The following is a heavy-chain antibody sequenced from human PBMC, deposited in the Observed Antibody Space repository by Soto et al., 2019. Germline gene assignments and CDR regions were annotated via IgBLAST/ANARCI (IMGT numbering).Heavy chain of an antibody. Sequence: EVQLVESGGGLVKPGGSLRLSCEASGFTFSPAWMIWVRQAPGKGLEWVGLIKSKTSGGTIDYAAPVKGRFTISRDDSEKTLYLQMNSLRAEDTAVYYCVADVPNSSDYVPIDYWGQGILVTVSS. J-gene: IGHJ4*02. V-gene: IGHV3-15*01. CDR1: GFTFSPAW. D-gene: IGHD3-22*01. CDR2: IKSKTSGGTI. CDR3: VADVPNSSDYVPIDY.